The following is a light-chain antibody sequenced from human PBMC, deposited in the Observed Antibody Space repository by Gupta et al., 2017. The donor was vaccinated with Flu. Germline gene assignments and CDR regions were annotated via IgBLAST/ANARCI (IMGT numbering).Light chain of an antibody. CDR3: RLYYCGAVV. CDR2: STS. V-gene: IGLV7-43*01. J-gene: IGLJ2*01. CDR1: PGAVTSGYY. Sequence: TVVTQEPSLTVSPGGTVTLTCASSPGAVTSGYYPNWFQQKPGQAPRALSYSTSNKHSWTPARFSGSLLGGKAALTLSGVQTEDEAEYYCRLYYCGAVVFGGGTKLTVL.